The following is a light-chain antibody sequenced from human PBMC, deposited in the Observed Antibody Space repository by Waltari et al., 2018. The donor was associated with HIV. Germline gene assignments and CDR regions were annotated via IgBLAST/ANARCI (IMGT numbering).Light chain of an antibody. CDR1: SGHSSYA. CDR3: QTWGTVV. J-gene: IGLJ2*01. Sequence: QLALTQSPSASASLGASVKLTCTLSSGHSSYAIAWHQQQPEKGPRYLMNLKSDGSHSKGDGIPDRFSVSSSGAERYLTISSLQSEDKADYYCQTWGTVVFGGGTKLTVL. CDR2: LKSDGSH. V-gene: IGLV4-69*01.